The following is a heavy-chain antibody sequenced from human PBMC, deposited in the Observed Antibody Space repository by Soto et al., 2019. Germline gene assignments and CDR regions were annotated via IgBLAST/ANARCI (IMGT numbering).Heavy chain of an antibody. Sequence: QVQLQESGPGLVKPSQTLSLTCTVSGGSISSGGYYWSWIRQHTGKGLEWIGYIYYSGSTYYNPSLQGRVTISVDPSKNQFALRLSSVTAGETAVYFCAREEAAAGFPNWFDPWGQGTLVTVSS. CDR2: IYYSGST. CDR3: AREEAAAGFPNWFDP. CDR1: GGSISSGGYY. J-gene: IGHJ5*02. D-gene: IGHD6-13*01. V-gene: IGHV4-31*03.